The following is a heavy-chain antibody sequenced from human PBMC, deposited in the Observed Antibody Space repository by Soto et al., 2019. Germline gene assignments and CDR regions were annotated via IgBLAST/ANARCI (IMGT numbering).Heavy chain of an antibody. D-gene: IGHD2-15*01. CDR3: ARDQGSHPGD. CDR2: IYHSGST. Sequence: QVQLQESGPGLVRPSGTLSLTCAVSGGSISSNNWWGWVRQPPGKGLEWIGEIYHSGSTNYNPSLKSRVTLSVVPSQNLFSLTLNSVTAADTAFYYCARDQGSHPGDWGQGTLVYVSS. CDR1: GGSISSNNW. V-gene: IGHV4-4*02. J-gene: IGHJ4*02.